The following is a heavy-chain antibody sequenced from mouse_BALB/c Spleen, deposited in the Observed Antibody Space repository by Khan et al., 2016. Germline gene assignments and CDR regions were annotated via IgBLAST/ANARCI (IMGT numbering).Heavy chain of an antibody. D-gene: IGHD2-4*01. CDR2: ISDGGSYT. V-gene: IGHV5-4*02. CDR1: GFTFSDYY. J-gene: IGHJ3*01. Sequence: EVELVESGGGLVKPGGSLKLSCAASGFTFSDYYMYWVRQTPEKRLEWVATISDGGSYTYYPDSVKGRFTIPSDNANNNLYLQMSSLKSEDTAMSYGAGEGLRRGFAYWGQGSLVSVSA. CDR3: AGEGLRRGFAY.